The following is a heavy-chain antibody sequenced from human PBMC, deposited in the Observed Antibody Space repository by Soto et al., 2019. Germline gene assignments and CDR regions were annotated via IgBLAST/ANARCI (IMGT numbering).Heavy chain of an antibody. D-gene: IGHD4-17*01. V-gene: IGHV3-23*01. CDR2: ISDSGDST. CDR1: GFTFSTYG. J-gene: IGHJ4*02. Sequence: EVQLLESGGNLVQPGGSLRLSCAASGFTFSTYGMTWVRQAPGKGLGWVSSISDSGDSTYYADSVKGRFTISRDNSKNTLFLQMNSLRAEDTGVYYCAKDHAWGRRVTTRFDYWGQGALVTVSS. CDR3: AKDHAWGRRVTTRFDY.